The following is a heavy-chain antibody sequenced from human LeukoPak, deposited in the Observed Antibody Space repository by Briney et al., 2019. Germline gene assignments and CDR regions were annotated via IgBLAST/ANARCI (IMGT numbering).Heavy chain of an antibody. J-gene: IGHJ4*02. CDR1: GFTFSTYA. D-gene: IGHD6-19*01. CDR3: ASGGGSYRSGCLDY. V-gene: IGHV3-30-3*01. Sequence: GGSLRLSCAASGFTFSTYAMHWVRQAPGKGLEWVAVISYDGSNKYYADSVKGRFTISRDNSKNTVYLQMNSLRAEDTAVYYCASGGGSYRSGCLDYWGQGTLVTVSP. CDR2: ISYDGSNK.